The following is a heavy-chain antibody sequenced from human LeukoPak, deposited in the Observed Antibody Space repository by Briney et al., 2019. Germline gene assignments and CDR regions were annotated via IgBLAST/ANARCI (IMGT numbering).Heavy chain of an antibody. CDR2: IYTSGSI. D-gene: IGHD3-22*01. Sequence: PSETLSLTCTVAGGSISSYHWSWIRQPAGKGLEWIGRIYTSGSINYNPSLKSRVTMSVGTSKNQFSLNLSSVTAADTAVYYCARDMGNYYDSSGPGFYYVDVWGKGTTVTVSS. CDR1: GGSISSYH. V-gene: IGHV4-4*07. CDR3: ARDMGNYYDSSGPGFYYVDV. J-gene: IGHJ6*03.